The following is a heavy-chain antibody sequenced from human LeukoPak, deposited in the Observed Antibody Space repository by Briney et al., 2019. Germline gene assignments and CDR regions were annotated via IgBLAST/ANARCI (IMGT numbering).Heavy chain of an antibody. Sequence: GGSLRLSCAASGFTFSSYWMHWVRQAPGKGLEWVAVISYDGSNKYYADSVKGRFTISRDNSKNTLYLQMNSLRAEDTAVYYCAKPLPYDWGDYYFDYWGQGTLVTVSS. CDR1: GFTFSSYW. CDR2: ISYDGSNK. V-gene: IGHV3-30*18. D-gene: IGHD3-16*01. J-gene: IGHJ4*02. CDR3: AKPLPYDWGDYYFDY.